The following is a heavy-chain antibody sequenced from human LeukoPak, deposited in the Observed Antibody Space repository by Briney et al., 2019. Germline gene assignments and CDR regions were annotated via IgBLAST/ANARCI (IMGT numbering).Heavy chain of an antibody. D-gene: IGHD3-3*01. CDR3: RVDTWRLRFLEWSNYYFDY. J-gene: IGHJ4*02. CDR1: VFAFSSSS. Sequence: GGSLRLSCAASVFAFSSSSMNWVRQAPGKGLEWVANIKQDGSEKYYVDSVKGRFTISRDNAKNSLYLQMNSLRAEDTAVYYCRVDTWRLRFLEWSNYYFDYWGQGTLVTVSS. CDR2: IKQDGSEK. V-gene: IGHV3-7*01.